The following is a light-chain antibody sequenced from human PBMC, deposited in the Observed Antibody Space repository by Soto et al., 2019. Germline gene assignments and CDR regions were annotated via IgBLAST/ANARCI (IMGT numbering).Light chain of an antibody. V-gene: IGKV3-15*01. Sequence: EKVMTQSPAALSVSPGERATLYCRASQSVSIKLAWYQQKPGQAPRLLIYDTSTRATGIPARFSGSGSGTEFTLTISSLQSEDFAVYYCQQYNNWPPITFGQGTRLAIK. CDR3: QQYNNWPPIT. CDR2: DTS. J-gene: IGKJ5*01. CDR1: QSVSIK.